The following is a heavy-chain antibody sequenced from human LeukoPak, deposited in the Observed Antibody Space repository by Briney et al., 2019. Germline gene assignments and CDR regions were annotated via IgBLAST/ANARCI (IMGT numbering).Heavy chain of an antibody. CDR1: GGSISTDY. CDR2: IYYSGST. D-gene: IGHD2-15*01. CDR3: ARGGAAWFDP. V-gene: IGHV4-59*01. Sequence: SETLSLTCTVSGGSISTDYWLWIRQPPGKGLEYIGYIYYSGSTNYNPSLKSRVTISVDTSKNQFSLRLSSVTAADTAVYYCARGGAAWFDPWGQGTLVTVSS. J-gene: IGHJ5*02.